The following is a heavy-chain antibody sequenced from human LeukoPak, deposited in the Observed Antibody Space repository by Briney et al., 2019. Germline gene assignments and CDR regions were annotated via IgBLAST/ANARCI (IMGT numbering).Heavy chain of an antibody. CDR2: ISRDSGTI. Sequence: GGSLRLSCAASGFIFSSYSMNWVRQAPGKGLEWVSYISRDSGTIYEADSVKGRFTISRDNARNSLFPQMNSLRAEDTATYYCAREDYYDSSAYPSRGFDYWGQGTLVTVSS. CDR3: AREDYYDSSAYPSRGFDY. CDR1: GFIFSSYS. J-gene: IGHJ4*02. D-gene: IGHD3-22*01. V-gene: IGHV3-48*01.